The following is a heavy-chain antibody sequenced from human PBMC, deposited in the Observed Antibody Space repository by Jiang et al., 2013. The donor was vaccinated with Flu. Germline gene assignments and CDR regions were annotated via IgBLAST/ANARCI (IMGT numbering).Heavy chain of an antibody. CDR3: VKPRRYFGAGTFDH. J-gene: IGHJ4*02. Sequence: GAEVKKPGESLKISCTASGDSFASHWIGWVRQMPGRGLEWMGIIYPGDSVTTYSPSFQGQVTFSVDRSISTAYLQWSTLKASDTATYYCVKPRRYFGAGTFDHWGQGNPGHRLL. V-gene: IGHV5-51*01. D-gene: IGHD3-10*01. CDR2: IYPGDSVT. CDR1: GDSFASHW.